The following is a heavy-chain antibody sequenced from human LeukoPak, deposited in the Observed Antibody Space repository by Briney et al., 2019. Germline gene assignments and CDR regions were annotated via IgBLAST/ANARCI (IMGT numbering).Heavy chain of an antibody. J-gene: IGHJ1*01. D-gene: IGHD2-2*01. CDR3: AGSRADCSSTSCPLAHFQH. CDR1: GGSISSSSYY. Sequence: PSETLSLTCTVSGGSISSSSYYWGWIRQPPGKGLEWIGSIYYSGSTYYNPSLKSRVTISVDTSKNQFSLKLSSVTAADTAVYYCAGSRADCSSTSCPLAHFQHWGQGTLVTVSS. V-gene: IGHV4-39*07. CDR2: IYYSGST.